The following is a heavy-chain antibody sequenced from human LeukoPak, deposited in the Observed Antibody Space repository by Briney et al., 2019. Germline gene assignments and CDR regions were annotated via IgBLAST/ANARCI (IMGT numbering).Heavy chain of an antibody. J-gene: IGHJ3*02. D-gene: IGHD3-22*01. CDR1: GGSISSYY. CDR3: ARDKGYDSSSDAFDI. V-gene: IGHV4-59*01. CDR2: IYYSGST. Sequence: KPSETLSLTFTVSGGSISSYYWSWIRQPPGKGLEWIGYIYYSGSTNYNPSLKSRVTISVDTSKNQFSLKLSSATAADTAVYYCARDKGYDSSSDAFDIWGQGTMVTVSS.